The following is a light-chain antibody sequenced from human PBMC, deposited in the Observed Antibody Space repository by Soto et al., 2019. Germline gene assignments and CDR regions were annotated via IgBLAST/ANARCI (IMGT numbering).Light chain of an antibody. J-gene: IGKJ5*01. CDR2: GAV. V-gene: IGKV3-11*02. CDR3: QQRNNWPPVT. CDR1: QSVSRSD. Sequence: VLTQSPGTLSLSPVERATLSWTGSQSVSRSDLAWYQQTPGQDPSLLLYGAVNSATGVPARCFRGRSWGDLALTISSLEPEDYAIYYYQQRNNWPPVTFGQGTRLEIK.